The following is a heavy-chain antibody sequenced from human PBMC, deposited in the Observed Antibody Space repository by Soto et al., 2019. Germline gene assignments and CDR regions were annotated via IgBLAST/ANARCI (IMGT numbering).Heavy chain of an antibody. J-gene: IGHJ4*02. V-gene: IGHV1-46*01. CDR2: IDPSGART. CDR3: ATTIIYGDPGDY. Sequence: QVQVQQSGAEVKEPGASVRISCKASGYTFISYYMHWVRQAPGQGLEWMGIIDPSGARTTYAQRFRGRVTMTWDTYRSTGYMDMTSLRPDDTAVYFCATTIIYGDPGDYWGQGNVVSVSS. CDR1: GYTFISYY. D-gene: IGHD3-10*01.